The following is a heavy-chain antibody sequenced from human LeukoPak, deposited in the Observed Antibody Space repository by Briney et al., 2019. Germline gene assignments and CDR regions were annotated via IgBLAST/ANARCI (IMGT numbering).Heavy chain of an antibody. D-gene: IGHD5-24*01. CDR3: AKMDDPTNYYMDV. Sequence: GGSLRLSCAASGSSVSGSYMIWVRQAPGKGLGWVAVIWYDGSNKYYADSVKGRFTISRDNSKNTLYLQMNSLRAEDTAVYYCAKMDDPTNYYMDVWGKGTTVTVSS. J-gene: IGHJ6*03. CDR1: GSSVSGSY. CDR2: IWYDGSNK. V-gene: IGHV3-33*06.